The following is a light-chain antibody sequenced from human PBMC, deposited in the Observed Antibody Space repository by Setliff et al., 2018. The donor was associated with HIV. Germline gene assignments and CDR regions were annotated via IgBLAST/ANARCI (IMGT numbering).Light chain of an antibody. CDR3: QSYDSSLSGVL. CDR1: SSNIGAGYD. CDR2: GNS. V-gene: IGLV1-40*01. Sequence: QSVLTQPPSVSGAPGQRVTISCTGSSSNIGAGYDVHWYQQLPGTAPKILIYGNSNRPSGVPDRFSGSKSGTSASLAITGLQAEDEADYYCQSYDSSLSGVLFGGGTKVTVL. J-gene: IGLJ2*01.